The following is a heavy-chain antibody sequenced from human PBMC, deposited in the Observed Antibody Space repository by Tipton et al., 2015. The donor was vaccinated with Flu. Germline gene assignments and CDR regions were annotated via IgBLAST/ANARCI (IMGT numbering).Heavy chain of an antibody. Sequence: SLRLSCAASGFTFDDYAMHWVRQAPGKGPEWVSGISWNSGSIGYADSVKGRFTISRDNAKNSLYLQMNSLRAGDTAVYYCARLSPRSDAFDIWGQGTMVTVSS. D-gene: IGHD3-16*01. CDR2: ISWNSGSI. V-gene: IGHV3-9*01. J-gene: IGHJ3*02. CDR3: ARLSPRSDAFDI. CDR1: GFTFDDYA.